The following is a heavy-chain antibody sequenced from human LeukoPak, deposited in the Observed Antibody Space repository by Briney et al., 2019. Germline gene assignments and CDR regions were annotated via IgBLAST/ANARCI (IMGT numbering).Heavy chain of an antibody. D-gene: IGHD3-22*01. J-gene: IGHJ5*02. CDR3: AKKTYYYDTSGSPRGWFDP. CDR1: GFIFSTYA. CDR2: ISYDGTNK. V-gene: IGHV3-30*04. Sequence: PGGSLRLSCAASGFIFSTYAMHWVRQAPGKGLKWVAVISYDGTNKYYADSVKGRFTISRDNSKNTLYLQMNSLRAEDTAVYYCAKKTYYYDTSGSPRGWFDPWGQGTLVTVSS.